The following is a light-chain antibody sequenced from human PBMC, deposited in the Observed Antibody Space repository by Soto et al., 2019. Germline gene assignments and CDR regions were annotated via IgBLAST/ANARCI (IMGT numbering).Light chain of an antibody. J-gene: IGKJ2*01. CDR3: QQRATWPPYT. CDR1: QSVNTY. V-gene: IGKV3-11*01. Sequence: EIVLTQSPATLSLSPGERATLSCRTSQSVNTYLAWYQQKPGQAPGLLIYDASNRATGIPARFSGGGSGTDFTLTISSLEPEDFAVYYCQQRATWPPYTFGQGTKLEI. CDR2: DAS.